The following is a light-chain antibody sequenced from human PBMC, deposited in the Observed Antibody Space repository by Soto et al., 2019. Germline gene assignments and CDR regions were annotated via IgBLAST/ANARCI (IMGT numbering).Light chain of an antibody. V-gene: IGKV3-20*01. CDR2: DAS. Sequence: EIALTQSPGTLSLSPGERATLSCRSSQSVSSSYLAWYQQKPGQAPRLLIYDASSRAIGIPDRFSGSGSGTDFTLTISRLEPEDFAVYYCQQYGSSPTFGQGTKVEIK. CDR3: QQYGSSPT. CDR1: QSVSSSY. J-gene: IGKJ1*01.